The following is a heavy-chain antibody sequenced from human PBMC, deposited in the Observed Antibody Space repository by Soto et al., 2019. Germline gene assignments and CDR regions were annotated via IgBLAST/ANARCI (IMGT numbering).Heavy chain of an antibody. CDR2: IWYDGSNK. Sequence: QVQLVESGGGVVQPGRSLRLSCAASGFTFSSYGMHWVRQAPGKGLEWVAVIWYDGSNKYYADSVKGRFTISGDNSKNTLYLQMNSLRAEDTAVYYCAAQEGGVDYWGQGTLVTVSS. CDR1: GFTFSSYG. V-gene: IGHV3-33*01. J-gene: IGHJ4*02. CDR3: AAQEGGVDY.